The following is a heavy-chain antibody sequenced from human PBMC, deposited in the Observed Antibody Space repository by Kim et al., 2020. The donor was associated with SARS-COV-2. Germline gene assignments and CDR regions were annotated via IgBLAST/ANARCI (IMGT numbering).Heavy chain of an antibody. Sequence: ASVKVSCEASEYAFATYYIHWVRQAPGQGLEWMGAINPRGGRTSYAETFQGRVTMTRDTSTRKVFMELNGLTSGDTAVYYCARPTTEADGLDLAYWGQGTLVSVSS. CDR1: EYAFATYY. J-gene: IGHJ4*02. CDR3: ARPTTEADGLDLAY. V-gene: IGHV1-46*01. D-gene: IGHD4-4*01. CDR2: INPRGGRT.